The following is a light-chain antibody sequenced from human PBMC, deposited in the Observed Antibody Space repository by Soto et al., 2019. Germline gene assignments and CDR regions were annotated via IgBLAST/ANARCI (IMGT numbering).Light chain of an antibody. CDR1: QSLSSS. V-gene: IGKV1-39*01. Sequence: DIQMTQSPPSLSASVADRVTITCRASQSLSSSLNWYQQKPGKAPKLLIYAASSLQSGVTSRFRGSGSATDFTLTISSLQPEDFATYYCQQSYSTPWTFGQGTKVDI. CDR2: AAS. J-gene: IGKJ1*01. CDR3: QQSYSTPWT.